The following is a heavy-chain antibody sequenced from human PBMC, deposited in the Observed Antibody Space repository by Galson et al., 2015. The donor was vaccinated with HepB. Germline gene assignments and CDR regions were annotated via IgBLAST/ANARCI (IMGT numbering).Heavy chain of an antibody. CDR1: GFTFTSHG. V-gene: IGHV3-30*03. Sequence: SLRLSCAASGFTFTSHGMHWVRQAPGKGLEWVAVISFDGSNKYYADSVKGRFTISRDNSKNTLYLQMNSLRAEDTAMYYCARPTKWCTIKCAFDIWGQGTVVTVSS. CDR2: ISFDGSNK. D-gene: IGHD2-8*01. J-gene: IGHJ3*02. CDR3: ARPTKWCTIKCAFDI.